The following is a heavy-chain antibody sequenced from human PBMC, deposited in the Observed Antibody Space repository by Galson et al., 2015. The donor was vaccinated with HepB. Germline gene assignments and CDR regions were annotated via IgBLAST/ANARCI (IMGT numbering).Heavy chain of an antibody. D-gene: IGHD2-15*01. CDR3: ARAYCNGGRCSLPLFDP. Sequence: SVKLSCKASGYTFTSYGISWVRQAPGQGLEWIGLISAYNGNTTYAQKLQGRVTMTKDTSTSTAYMELRSLRSDDTAVYYCARAYCNGGRCSLPLFDPWGQGTLVTVSS. CDR2: ISAYNGNT. CDR1: GYTFTSYG. J-gene: IGHJ5*02. V-gene: IGHV1-18*01.